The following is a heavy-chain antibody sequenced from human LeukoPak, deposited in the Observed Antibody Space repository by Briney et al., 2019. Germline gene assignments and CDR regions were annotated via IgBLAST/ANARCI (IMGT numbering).Heavy chain of an antibody. CDR1: GFTFRSSA. CDR3: ARERRRVDTSLLRSYYFEK. CDR2: INGNGQDK. J-gene: IGHJ4*02. V-gene: IGHV3-23*01. D-gene: IGHD2-21*02. Sequence: PGGTLRLACAGSGFTFRSSAMSWVRQTPGKGLEWVSSINGNGQDKNYANFGKGRFTISRDNSKDTLYLDMDTVRPEDTAVYYCARERRRVDTSLLRSYYFEKWGQGTLLTVSS.